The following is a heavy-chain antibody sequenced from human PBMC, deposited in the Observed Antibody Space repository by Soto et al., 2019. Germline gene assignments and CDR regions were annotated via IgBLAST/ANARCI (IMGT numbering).Heavy chain of an antibody. J-gene: IGHJ6*02. Sequence: QVHLQESGPGLVEPSGTLSLTCAVSGGSITSTDWWTWVRQPPGKGLEWIGEIYHSGGTNYNPSLSSRLTISLHKSNNQFSLRLTSVTAADTAVYYCARLHPTRYNFYGLDVWGPGTTVFVS. CDR2: IYHSGGT. V-gene: IGHV4-4*02. CDR3: ARLHPTRYNFYGLDV. D-gene: IGHD2-2*01. CDR1: GGSITSTDW.